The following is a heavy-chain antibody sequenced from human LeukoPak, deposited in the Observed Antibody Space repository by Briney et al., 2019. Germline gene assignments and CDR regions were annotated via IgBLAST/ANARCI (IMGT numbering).Heavy chain of an antibody. V-gene: IGHV1-2*02. CDR1: RYTFTDYY. CDR3: ARGNYGGNSYDAVDI. D-gene: IGHD4-23*01. CDR2: IDPNSGGT. J-gene: IGHJ3*02. Sequence: GASVKVSCEASRYTFTDYYMHWVRQAPGQGLEWMAWIDPNSGGTNYAQKFQGRVTMTRDTSISTAYMELSRLTSDDTAVYYCARGNYGGNSYDAVDIWGQGTMVTVSS.